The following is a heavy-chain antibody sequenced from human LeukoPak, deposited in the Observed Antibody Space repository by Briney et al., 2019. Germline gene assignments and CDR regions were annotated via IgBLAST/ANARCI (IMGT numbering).Heavy chain of an antibody. J-gene: IGHJ4*02. CDR1: GFTFSSYA. V-gene: IGHV3-30-3*01. D-gene: IGHD5-24*01. CDR3: ARDRTRDGYNQGRAFDY. Sequence: GGSLKLSCAASGFTFSSYAMHWVRQAPGKGLEWVAVISYDGSNKYYADSVKGRFTISRDNSKNTLFLQMNSLRGEDTAVYYCARDRTRDGYNQGRAFDYWGQGTLVTVSS. CDR2: ISYDGSNK.